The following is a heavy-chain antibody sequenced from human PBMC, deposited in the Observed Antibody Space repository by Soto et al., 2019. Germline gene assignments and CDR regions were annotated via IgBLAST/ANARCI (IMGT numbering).Heavy chain of an antibody. D-gene: IGHD2-2*01. CDR2: IYTSGST. V-gene: IGHV4-4*07. CDR1: GFFISSSYY. Sequence: PSETLSLTCAVSGFFISSSYYWSWIRQPAGKGLQWIGRIYTSGSTNYNPSLKSRVTMSVDTSKNQFSLKLSSVTAADTAVYYCARACSSTSCYDVFDSWGQGTLVTVSS. J-gene: IGHJ4*02. CDR3: ARACSSTSCYDVFDS.